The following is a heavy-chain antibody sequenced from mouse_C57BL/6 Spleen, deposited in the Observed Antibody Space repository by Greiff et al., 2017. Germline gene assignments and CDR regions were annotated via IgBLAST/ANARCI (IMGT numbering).Heavy chain of an antibody. CDR3: ARDGGRCFDY. CDR2: IRYAGSN. V-gene: IGHV3-6*01. CDR1: GYSITCGYY. J-gene: IGHJ2*01. Sequence: EVQLQESGPGLVKPSQSLSFTCSVTGYSITCGYYWNWIRQFPGNKLEWMGYIRYAGSNNYNPSLKNRNSITRDTSKKQFFLKLSAVTTEDTATYYCARDGGRCFDYWGQGTTLTVSS.